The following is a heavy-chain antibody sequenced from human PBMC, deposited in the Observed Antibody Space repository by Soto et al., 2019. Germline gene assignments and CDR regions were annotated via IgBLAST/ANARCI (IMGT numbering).Heavy chain of an antibody. D-gene: IGHD2-15*01. CDR2: IYYSGST. CDR1: GGSISSYY. V-gene: IGHV4-59*06. Sequence: SETLSLTCTVSGGSISSYYWSWIRHPPGKGLEWIGYIYYSGSTYYNPSLRSRVTISVDTSKNQFSLKLSSVTAADTAVYYCARDRECSGGTCYNYFDYWGQGTLVTVAS. CDR3: ARDRECSGGTCYNYFDY. J-gene: IGHJ4*02.